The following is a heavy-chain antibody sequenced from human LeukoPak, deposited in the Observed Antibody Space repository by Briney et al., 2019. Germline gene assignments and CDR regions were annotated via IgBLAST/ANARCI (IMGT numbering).Heavy chain of an antibody. D-gene: IGHD4-17*01. J-gene: IGHJ4*02. V-gene: IGHV4-59*01. Sequence: SETLSLTCTVSGGSISSYYWSWIRQPPGKGLEWIGYIYYSGSTNYNPSLKSRVTISVDTSKNQFSLKLSSVTAAGTAVYYCARFRDYGDYGYWGQGTLVTVSS. CDR1: GGSISSYY. CDR2: IYYSGST. CDR3: ARFRDYGDYGY.